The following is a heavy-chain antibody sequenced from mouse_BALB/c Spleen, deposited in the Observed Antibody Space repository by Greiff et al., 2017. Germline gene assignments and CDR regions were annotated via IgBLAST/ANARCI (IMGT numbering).Heavy chain of an antibody. V-gene: IGHV3-2*02. J-gene: IGHJ2*01. Sequence: ESGPGLVKPSQSLSLTCTVTGYSITSDYAWNWIRQFPGNKLEWMGYISYSGSTSYNPSLKSRISITRDTSKNQFFLQLNSVTTEDTATYYCARKGYGNYHYFDYWGQGTTLTVSS. CDR2: ISYSGST. CDR3: ARKGYGNYHYFDY. CDR1: GYSITSDYA. D-gene: IGHD2-10*02.